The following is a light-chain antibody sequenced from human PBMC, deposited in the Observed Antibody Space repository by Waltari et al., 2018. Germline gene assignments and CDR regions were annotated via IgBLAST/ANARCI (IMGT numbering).Light chain of an antibody. CDR1: QSVTSNY. Sequence: EIVLTQSPGTLSLSPGERATLSCRASQSVTSNYLAWYQQKPGQAPRLLIYGASSRATGIPGRFSGSGSGTEFTLTISRLEPEDFAVYYCHQYGSSPWTFGQGTKVEIK. CDR3: HQYGSSPWT. J-gene: IGKJ1*01. V-gene: IGKV3-20*01. CDR2: GAS.